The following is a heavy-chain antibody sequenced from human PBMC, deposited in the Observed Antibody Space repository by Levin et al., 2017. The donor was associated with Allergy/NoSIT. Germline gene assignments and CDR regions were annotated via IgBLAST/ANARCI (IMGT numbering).Heavy chain of an antibody. CDR2: ISSGGDTT. J-gene: IGHJ4*02. CDR3: AIAVGQPY. V-gene: IGHV3-23*01. Sequence: PGGSLRLSCAASGFAFSSYAMSWVRQAPGKGLEWVSAISSGGDTTYYADSVKGRFTISRDTSKNTLYLQMNSLRVEDTAVYYCAIAVGQPYWGQGTLVTVSS. CDR1: GFAFSSYA.